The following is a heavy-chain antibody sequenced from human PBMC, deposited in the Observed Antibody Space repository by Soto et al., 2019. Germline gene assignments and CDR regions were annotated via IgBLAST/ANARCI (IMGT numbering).Heavy chain of an antibody. CDR3: TTARGTYGAEYFQH. D-gene: IGHD4-17*01. J-gene: IGHJ1*01. Sequence: GGSLRLSCAASGFTFTNAWMSWVRQAPGKGLEWVGRIKSKTDGGTTDYAAPVKGRFTISRDDSKNTLYLQMNSLKTEDTAVYYCTTARGTYGAEYFQHWGQGTLVTVSS. CDR1: GFTFTNAW. V-gene: IGHV3-15*01. CDR2: IKSKTDGGTT.